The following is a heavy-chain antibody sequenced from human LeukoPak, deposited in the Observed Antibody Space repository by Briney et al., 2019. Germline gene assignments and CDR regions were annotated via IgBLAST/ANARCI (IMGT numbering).Heavy chain of an antibody. V-gene: IGHV1-2*02. J-gene: IGHJ4*02. CDR1: GYIFTCYY. D-gene: IGHD3-22*01. Sequence: ASVKVSWLASGYIFTCYYMHLVRQAPGQGLEWMGWINPNSGGTNYAQKFQGRVTMTRDTSISTAYMELSRLGYDDTAVYYCARGTDSSGYLFELFDYWGQGTLVTVSS. CDR2: INPNSGGT. CDR3: ARGTDSSGYLFELFDY.